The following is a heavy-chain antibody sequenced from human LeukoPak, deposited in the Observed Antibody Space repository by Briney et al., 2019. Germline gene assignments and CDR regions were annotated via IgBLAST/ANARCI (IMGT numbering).Heavy chain of an antibody. V-gene: IGHV3-48*04. CDR2: ISSTSRTQ. CDR1: GFTFSIYG. CDR3: ARALAATPGIAAAGNIDY. J-gene: IGHJ4*02. Sequence: PGGSLRLSCTASGFTFSIYGMNWVRQAPGKGREWVSYISSTSRTQYYADSVKGRFTISRDNAENSLYLQMNSLRVEDTAVYYCARALAATPGIAAAGNIDYWGQGTLVTVSS. D-gene: IGHD6-13*01.